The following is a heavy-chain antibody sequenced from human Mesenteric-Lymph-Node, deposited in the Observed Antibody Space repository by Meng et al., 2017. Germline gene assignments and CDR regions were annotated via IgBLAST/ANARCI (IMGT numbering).Heavy chain of an antibody. V-gene: IGHV1-69*05. D-gene: IGHD3-22*01. CDR1: GGTFSSSA. Sequence: SVNVSCKASGGTFSSSALSWVRQAPGQGLEWMGGIIPMFGATNFAQKFQGRVTITTDEIRSTVYMDLGNLKYEDTAVYYCARDLGYHDSGGIGAFEIWGQGTVVTVSS. CDR3: ARDLGYHDSGGIGAFEI. J-gene: IGHJ3*02. CDR2: IIPMFGAT.